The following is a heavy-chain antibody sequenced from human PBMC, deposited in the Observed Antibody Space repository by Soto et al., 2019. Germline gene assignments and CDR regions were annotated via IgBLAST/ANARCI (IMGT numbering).Heavy chain of an antibody. CDR1: GYTFTSYG. V-gene: IGHV1-18*01. D-gene: IGHD3-10*01. CDR3: ARGRGDGSGSYYGY. CDR2: ISAYNGNT. J-gene: IGHJ4*02. Sequence: QVQLVQSGAEVKKPGASVKVSCKASGYTFTSYGISWVRQAPGQGLEWMGWISAYNGNTNYAQKLQGRGTMTTDTSRRTACMERRSVRADDTAVYYCARGRGDGSGSYYGYWGQGTLVTVSS.